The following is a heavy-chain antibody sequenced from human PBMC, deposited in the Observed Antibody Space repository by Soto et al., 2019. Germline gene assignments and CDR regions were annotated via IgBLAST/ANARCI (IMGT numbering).Heavy chain of an antibody. J-gene: IGHJ2*01. CDR3: VRVDTAMVTGYFAL. CDR1: GYTFTSYD. V-gene: IGHV1-8*01. CDR2: MHPNSGNT. D-gene: IGHD5-18*01. Sequence: QVQLVQSGAEVTKPGASVKVSCKASGYTFTSYDINWVRQATGQGLEWMGLMHPNSGNTGYAQKFQGRVTMTRNTSISTAYMELSSLRSEDTAVYYCVRVDTAMVTGYFALWVRGTLVTVSS.